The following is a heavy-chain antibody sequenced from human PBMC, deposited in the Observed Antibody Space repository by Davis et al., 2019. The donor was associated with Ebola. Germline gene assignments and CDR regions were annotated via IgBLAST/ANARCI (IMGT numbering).Heavy chain of an antibody. CDR1: GGSISSGGYS. D-gene: IGHD6-19*01. CDR3: ATLRSGFDY. J-gene: IGHJ4*02. CDR2: IYHSGST. V-gene: IGHV4-30-2*02. Sequence: SETLSLTCAVSGGSISSGGYSWSWIRQPPGKGLEWIGYIYHSGSTYYNPSLKSRVTISVDTSKNQFSLKLSSVTAADTAVYYCATLRSGFDYWGQGTLVTVSS.